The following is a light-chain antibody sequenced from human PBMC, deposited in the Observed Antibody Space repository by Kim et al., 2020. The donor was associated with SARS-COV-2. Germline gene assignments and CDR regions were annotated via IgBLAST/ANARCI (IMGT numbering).Light chain of an antibody. CDR3: QVWDSRNGQVL. CDR2: YDS. J-gene: IGLJ2*01. V-gene: IGLV3-21*04. Sequence: SYELTQPPSVSVAPGKTATITCGGNSIGGKSVHWYQQKPGQAPLLAIYYDSHRPSGIPERFSGSNSGNTATLTISGVEAGDEADYYCQVWDSRNGQVLFGRGTQLTVL. CDR1: SIGGKS.